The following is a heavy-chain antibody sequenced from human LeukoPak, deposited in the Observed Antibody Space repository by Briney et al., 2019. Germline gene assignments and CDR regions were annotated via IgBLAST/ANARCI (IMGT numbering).Heavy chain of an antibody. J-gene: IGHJ6*03. Sequence: GGSLRLSCAASGFTFSDYYMSLIRQAPEKGLEGVSYISSSGSTIYYADSVKRRFTISRDNAKNSLYLQMNSLRAEDTVVYYCASSPSSWRYMDVWGKGTTVTVSS. CDR2: ISSSGSTI. D-gene: IGHD6-13*01. CDR1: GFTFSDYY. V-gene: IGHV3-11*01. CDR3: ASSPSSWRYMDV.